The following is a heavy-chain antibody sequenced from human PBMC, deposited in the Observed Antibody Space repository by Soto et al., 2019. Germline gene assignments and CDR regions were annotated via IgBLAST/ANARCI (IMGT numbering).Heavy chain of an antibody. CDR2: INPNSGNT. J-gene: IGHJ6*02. CDR3: ARRRGAVAARPYYHYVMDV. CDR1: GYTFTSYD. Sequence: ASVKVSCKASGYTFTSYDINWVRQATGQGLEWMGWINPNSGNTAYAQKFQGRVNMTRNTSTGTASMELSGLRSEDTAVYYCARRRGAVAARPYYHYVMDVRGQGTTVPVSS. V-gene: IGHV1-8*01. D-gene: IGHD6-6*01.